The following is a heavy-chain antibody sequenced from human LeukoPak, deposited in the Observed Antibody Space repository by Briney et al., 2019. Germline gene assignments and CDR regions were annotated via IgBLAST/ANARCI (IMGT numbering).Heavy chain of an antibody. V-gene: IGHV4-38-2*02. CDR3: ARQGERSAARP. D-gene: IGHD6-6*01. CDR1: GYSISSGYY. CDR2: IYHSGST. J-gene: IGHJ5*02. Sequence: SETLSLTCTVSGYSISSGYYWGWIRQPPGKGLEWIGSIYHSGSTYYNPSLKSRVTISVDTSKNQFSLKLSSVTAADTAVYYCARQGERSAARPWGQGTLVTVSS.